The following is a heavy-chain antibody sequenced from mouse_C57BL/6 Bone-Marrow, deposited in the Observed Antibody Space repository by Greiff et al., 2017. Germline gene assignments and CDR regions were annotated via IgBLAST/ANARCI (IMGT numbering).Heavy chain of an antibody. D-gene: IGHD1-1*01. Sequence: EVQLVESEGGLVQPGSSMKLSCTASGFTFSDYYMAWVRQVPEKGLEWVANINYDGSSTYYLDSLKSRFIISRDNAKNILYLQMSSLKSEDTATYYCARGAYYGSSYWDEVDYWGQGTTLTVSS. CDR1: GFTFSDYY. CDR2: INYDGSST. CDR3: ARGAYYGSSYWDEVDY. V-gene: IGHV5-16*01. J-gene: IGHJ2*01.